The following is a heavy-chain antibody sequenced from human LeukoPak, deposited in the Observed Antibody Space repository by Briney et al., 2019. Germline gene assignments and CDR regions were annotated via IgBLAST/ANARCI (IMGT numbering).Heavy chain of an antibody. CDR1: GASFSYDY. CDR2: INHSGSI. D-gene: IGHD7-27*01. J-gene: IGHJ5*01. V-gene: IGHV4-34*01. CDR3: AKGVWAPRFDS. Sequence: SETLSLTCAVYGASFSYDYWSWIRQAPGKGLEWIGEINHSGSITYNPSLKSRVTISAEKSKSQISLRLTSVTAADTAVYYCAKGVWAPRFDSWGQGTLVTVSS.